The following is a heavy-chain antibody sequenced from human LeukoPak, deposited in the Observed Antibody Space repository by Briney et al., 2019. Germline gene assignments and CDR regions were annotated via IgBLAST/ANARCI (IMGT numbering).Heavy chain of an antibody. CDR2: IRYDGSNK. CDR1: GFTFSSYG. Sequence: GGSLRLSCAASGFTFSSYGMHRVRQAPGKGLEWVAFIRYDGSNKYYADSVKGRFTISRDNSKNTLYLQMNSLRAEDTAVYYCARTHLWLSGDAFDIWGQGTMVTVSS. D-gene: IGHD5-18*01. CDR3: ARTHLWLSGDAFDI. J-gene: IGHJ3*02. V-gene: IGHV3-30*02.